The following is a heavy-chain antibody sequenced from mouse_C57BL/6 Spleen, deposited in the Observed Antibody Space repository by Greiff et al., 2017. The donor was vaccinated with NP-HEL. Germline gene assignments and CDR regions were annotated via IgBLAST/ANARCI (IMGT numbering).Heavy chain of an antibody. CDR2: SRNKANDYTT. Sequence: EVMLVESGGGLVQSGRSLRLSCATSGFTFSDFYMEWVRQAPGKGLEWIAASRNKANDYTTEYSASVKGRFIVSRDTSQSILYLQMNALRAEDTAIYYCAREVNWDVGYFDVWGTGTTVTVSS. J-gene: IGHJ1*03. V-gene: IGHV7-1*01. D-gene: IGHD4-1*01. CDR3: AREVNWDVGYFDV. CDR1: GFTFSDFY.